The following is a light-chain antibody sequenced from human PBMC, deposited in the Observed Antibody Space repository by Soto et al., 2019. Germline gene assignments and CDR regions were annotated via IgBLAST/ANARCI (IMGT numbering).Light chain of an antibody. Sequence: QTVVTQEPSVSVSPGGTVTLTCGLNSGSVSTSYYPSWYQQTPGQSPRTLIYSTNTPSSGVPDRFSGSILGNKAALTITGAQADDEYDYYCVLYMGSGISVFGGGTKLTVL. V-gene: IGLV8-61*01. CDR1: SGSVSTSYY. CDR2: STN. CDR3: VLYMGSGISV. J-gene: IGLJ2*01.